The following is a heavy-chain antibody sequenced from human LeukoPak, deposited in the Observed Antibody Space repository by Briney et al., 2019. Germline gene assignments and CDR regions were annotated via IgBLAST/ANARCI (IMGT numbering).Heavy chain of an antibody. Sequence: GGSLRLSCAASGFTFSSSWMNWVRQAPGKGLEWIALIRSKIDGATTDYAAPVKGRFIISRDDSQNTLSLQMHSLKTKDTGIYFCTTGYHTPSHDGYWGQGTLVTVSS. CDR2: IRSKIDGATT. CDR3: TTGYHTPSHDGY. D-gene: IGHD2-15*01. J-gene: IGHJ4*02. V-gene: IGHV3-15*01. CDR1: GFTFSSSW.